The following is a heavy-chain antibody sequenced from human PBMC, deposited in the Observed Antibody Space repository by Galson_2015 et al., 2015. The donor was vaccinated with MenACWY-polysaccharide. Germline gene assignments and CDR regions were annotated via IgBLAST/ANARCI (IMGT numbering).Heavy chain of an antibody. J-gene: IGHJ4*02. Sequence: SLRLSCAASGFPFSSYAIHWVRQAPGKGLEWVAVISYDGSDKYYADSVKGRFTISRDNSKNTLYLQMNSLRAEDTAVYYCAKPFYGGNSYGAFNIWGQGIVVTVSS. CDR2: ISYDGSDK. CDR1: GFPFSSYA. D-gene: IGHD4-23*01. CDR3: AKPFYGGNSYGAFNI. V-gene: IGHV3-30*18.